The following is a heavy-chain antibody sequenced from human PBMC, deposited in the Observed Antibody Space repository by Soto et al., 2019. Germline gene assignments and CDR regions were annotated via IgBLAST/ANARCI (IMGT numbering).Heavy chain of an antibody. CDR2: IYYSGST. CDR1: GGSISSGAYY. Sequence: QVHLQESGAGLVKPSQTLSLTCTVSGGSISSGAYYWSWIRHHPGKGLEWIGYIYYSGSTYYNPSLKSRITISVDTCKNQFSLKLSSVTAADTAVYYCARYTVTTTYYFDYWGEGTLVTVS. D-gene: IGHD4-17*01. CDR3: ARYTVTTTYYFDY. J-gene: IGHJ4*02. V-gene: IGHV4-31*03.